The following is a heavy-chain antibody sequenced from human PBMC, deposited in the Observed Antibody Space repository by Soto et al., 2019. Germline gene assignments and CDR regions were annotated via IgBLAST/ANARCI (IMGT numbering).Heavy chain of an antibody. CDR2: INSDGSST. Sequence: GGSLRLSCAASGFTFSSYWMHWVRQAPGKGLVWVSRINSDGSSTSYADSVKGRFTISRDNAKNTLYLQMNSLRAEDTAVYYCARQYYDYVWGSYQDKGLDYWGQGTLVTV. D-gene: IGHD3-16*02. J-gene: IGHJ4*02. CDR1: GFTFSSYW. V-gene: IGHV3-74*01. CDR3: ARQYYDYVWGSYQDKGLDY.